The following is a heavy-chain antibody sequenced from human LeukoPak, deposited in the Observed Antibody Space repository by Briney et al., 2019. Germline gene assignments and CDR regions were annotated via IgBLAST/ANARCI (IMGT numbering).Heavy chain of an antibody. Sequence: GASVKVSCKASGYTFTNYGVSWVRQAPGQGLEWMGWISAYNGYTNYAQKFQGRVTMTRNTSISTAYMELSSLRSEDTAVYYCARQQLVLGMDVWGQGTTVTVSS. D-gene: IGHD6-13*01. CDR2: ISAYNGYT. J-gene: IGHJ6*02. V-gene: IGHV1-18*01. CDR1: GYTFTNYG. CDR3: ARQQLVLGMDV.